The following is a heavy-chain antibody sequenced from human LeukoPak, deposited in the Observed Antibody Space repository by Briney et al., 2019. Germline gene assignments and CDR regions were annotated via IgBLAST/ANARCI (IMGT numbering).Heavy chain of an antibody. Sequence: GASVKVSCKASGGTFSGYAISWVRQATGQGLEWMGWMNPNSGNTGYAQKFQGRVTMTRNTSISTAYMELSSLRSEDTAVYYCARRPVTYYYDSSGYHQLDYWGQGTLVTVSS. CDR2: MNPNSGNT. CDR1: GGTFSGYA. D-gene: IGHD3-22*01. V-gene: IGHV1-8*02. J-gene: IGHJ4*02. CDR3: ARRPVTYYYDSSGYHQLDY.